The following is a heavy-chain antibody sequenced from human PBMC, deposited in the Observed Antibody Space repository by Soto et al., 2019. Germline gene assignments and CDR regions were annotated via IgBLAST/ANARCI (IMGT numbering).Heavy chain of an antibody. CDR2: IIPILGIA. D-gene: IGHD2-15*01. Sequence: QVQLVQSGAEVKKPGSSVKVSCKASGGTFSSYTISWVRQAPGQGLEWMGRIIPILGIANYAQKFQGRVTITEDKPTRTAYVDLSNRRPEDTDVYYCASYSGGHDAFDIWCQGTMVTVSS. CDR3: ASYSGGHDAFDI. CDR1: GGTFSSYT. V-gene: IGHV1-69*02. J-gene: IGHJ3*02.